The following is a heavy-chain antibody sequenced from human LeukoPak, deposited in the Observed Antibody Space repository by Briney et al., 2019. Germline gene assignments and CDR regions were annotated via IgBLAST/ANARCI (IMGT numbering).Heavy chain of an antibody. CDR2: IKQDGSEK. D-gene: IGHD3-22*01. CDR3: AREGVYDSSGYYFDY. V-gene: IGHV3-7*01. CDR1: GFTFSSYW. J-gene: IGHJ4*02. Sequence: HAGGSLRLSCAASGFTFSSYWMSWVRQAPGKGLEWEANIKQDGSEKYYVDSVKGRFTISRDNAKNSLYLQMNSLRAEDTAVYYCAREGVYDSSGYYFDYWGQGTLVTVSS.